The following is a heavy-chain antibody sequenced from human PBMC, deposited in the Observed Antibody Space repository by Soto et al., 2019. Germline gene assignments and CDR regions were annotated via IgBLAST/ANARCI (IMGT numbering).Heavy chain of an antibody. CDR3: TRDSSYYGMDV. J-gene: IGHJ6*02. CDR1: GGSISSGDYY. CDR2: IYYSGST. Sequence: PSETLSLTCTVSGGSISSGDYYWSWIRQPPGKGLEWIGYIYYSGSTYYNPSLKSRVTISVDTSKNQFSLKLSSVTAADTAVYYCTRDSSYYGMDVWGQGTTVTVSS. V-gene: IGHV4-30-4*01.